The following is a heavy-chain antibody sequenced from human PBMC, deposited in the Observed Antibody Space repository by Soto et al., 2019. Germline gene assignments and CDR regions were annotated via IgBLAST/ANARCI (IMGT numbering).Heavy chain of an antibody. CDR1: GGSIINSNW. D-gene: IGHD1-26*01. CDR2: IYHSGST. V-gene: IGHV4-4*02. J-gene: IGHJ4*02. Sequence: QVQLQESGPGLVKPSGTLSLTCGVFGGSIINSNWWTWVRQPPGKGLEWIGEIYHSGSTNYNSSLMSRVTISLDKVNNQFSLKLISVTAADTAVYYCAHRPIVGAAIWGQGTLVTVSS. CDR3: AHRPIVGAAI.